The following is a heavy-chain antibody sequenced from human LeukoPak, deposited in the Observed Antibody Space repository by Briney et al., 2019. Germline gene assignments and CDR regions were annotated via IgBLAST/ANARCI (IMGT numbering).Heavy chain of an antibody. CDR1: GFTFSSYS. D-gene: IGHD2-21*02. J-gene: IGHJ3*02. V-gene: IGHV3-21*01. CDR3: ARDRDPIVVVTADAFDI. CDR2: ISSSSSYI. Sequence: PGGSLRLSCAASGFTFSSYSMNWVRQAPGKGLEWVSSISSSSSYIYYADSVKGRFTISRDNAKNSLYLQMNSLRAEDTAVYYCARDRDPIVVVTADAFDIWGQGTMVAVSS.